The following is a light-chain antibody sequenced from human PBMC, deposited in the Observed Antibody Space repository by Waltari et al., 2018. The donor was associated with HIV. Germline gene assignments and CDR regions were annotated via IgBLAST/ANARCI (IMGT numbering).Light chain of an antibody. CDR1: HRISTY. CDR3: QHLNTYPYT. Sequence: DIQLTQSPSFLSASVVDRVTITCRADHRISTYLAWYQQKPGNAPTLLISAASALQSGVPARFSGSGSGREFTLTISRLQPEDFASYYCQHLNTYPYTFGQGTKWEIK. V-gene: IGKV1-9*01. CDR2: AAS. J-gene: IGKJ2*01.